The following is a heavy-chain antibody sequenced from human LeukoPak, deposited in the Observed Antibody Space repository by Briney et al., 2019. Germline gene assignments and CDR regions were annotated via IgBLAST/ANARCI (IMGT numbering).Heavy chain of an antibody. CDR3: AKDQASLGYCSSTSGPPRR. V-gene: IGHV3-30*18. D-gene: IGHD2-2*01. J-gene: IGHJ4*02. Sequence: PGRSLRLSCAAFGFTFSSYGMHWVRQAPGKGLEWVAVISYDGSNKYYADSVKGRFTISRDNSKNTLYLQMNSLRAEDTAVYYCAKDQASLGYCSSTSGPPRRWGQGTLVTVSS. CDR2: ISYDGSNK. CDR1: GFTFSSYG.